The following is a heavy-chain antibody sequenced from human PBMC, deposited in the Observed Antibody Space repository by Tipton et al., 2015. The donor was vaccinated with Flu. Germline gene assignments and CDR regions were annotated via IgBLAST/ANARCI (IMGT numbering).Heavy chain of an antibody. CDR2: IYHSGST. V-gene: IGHV4-38-2*02. CDR3: ARHTGDSVRGVIDY. CDR1: GHSISSDYY. D-gene: IGHD3-10*02. J-gene: IGHJ4*02. Sequence: TLSLTCTISGHSISSDYYWGWVRQPPGQGLEWIGSIYHSGSTYYNPSLKSRVIISVDTSKNHFSLRLTSVTAADTAVYYCARHTGDSVRGVIDYWGQGNLVIVSS.